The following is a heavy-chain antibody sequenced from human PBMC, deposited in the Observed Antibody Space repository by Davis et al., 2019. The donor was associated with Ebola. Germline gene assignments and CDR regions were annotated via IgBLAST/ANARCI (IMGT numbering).Heavy chain of an antibody. D-gene: IGHD3-9*01. CDR3: ARAPNYDVLTGTSSYYFDY. V-gene: IGHV1-18*04. CDR1: GYTFTSYG. CDR2: ISGFNTNT. Sequence: ASAKVSCKSSGYTFTSYGLVWVRQAPRLGLEWMGWISGFNTNTNFAQKFQGRVTVSKDTSTNTAYMDLRSRTSDDTARYYCARAPNYDVLTGTSSYYFDYWGQGTLVTVSS. J-gene: IGHJ4*02.